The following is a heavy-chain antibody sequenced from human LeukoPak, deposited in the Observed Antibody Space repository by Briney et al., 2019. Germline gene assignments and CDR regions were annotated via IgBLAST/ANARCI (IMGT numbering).Heavy chain of an antibody. V-gene: IGHV1-69*05. Sequence: GSSVKVSCKASGGTFSSYAISWVRQAPGQGLEWMGGIIPIFGTANYAQKFQGRVTITTDESTSTAYMELSSLRSEDTGVYYCASGVTNRAVDYWGQGTLVTVSS. CDR2: IIPIFGTA. D-gene: IGHD3-10*01. J-gene: IGHJ4*02. CDR3: ASGVTNRAVDY. CDR1: GGTFSSYA.